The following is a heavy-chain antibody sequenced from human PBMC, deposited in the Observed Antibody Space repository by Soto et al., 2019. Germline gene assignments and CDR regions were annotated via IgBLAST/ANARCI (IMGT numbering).Heavy chain of an antibody. J-gene: IGHJ4*02. CDR1: GGTTSSYT. D-gene: IGHD1-1*01. CDR3: ALRTGNWNPLGD. V-gene: IGHV1-69*02. Sequence: QVQLVQSGAEVEKPGSSVKVSCKVSGGTTSSYTIGWVRQAPGQGLQWMGNIVPMIGKVDYAQTFQDRVTLTVDKSTRTVYMELRSLRSEDTAVYFCALRTGNWNPLGDWGQGTLVTVSS. CDR2: IVPMIGKV.